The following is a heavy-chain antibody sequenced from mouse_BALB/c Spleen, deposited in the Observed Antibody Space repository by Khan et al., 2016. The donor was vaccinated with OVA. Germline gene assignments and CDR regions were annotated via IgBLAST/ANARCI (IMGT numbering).Heavy chain of an antibody. CDR3: TRLAYYYDSEGFAY. V-gene: IGHV5-6*01. Sequence: QLVESGGDLVKPGGSLKLSCAASGFTFSTYGMSWVRQTPDKRLEWVATVSTGGGYTYHPDSVKGRFTIPRDNAKNTLYLQMSGLKSEDTAMFYCTRLAYYYDSEGFAYWGQGTLVTVSA. J-gene: IGHJ3*01. CDR2: VSTGGGYT. CDR1: GFTFSTYG. D-gene: IGHD1-1*01.